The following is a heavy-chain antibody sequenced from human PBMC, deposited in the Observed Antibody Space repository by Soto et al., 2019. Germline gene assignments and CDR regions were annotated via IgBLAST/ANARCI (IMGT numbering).Heavy chain of an antibody. J-gene: IGHJ5*02. CDR2: IYHSGST. D-gene: IGHD3-22*01. CDR3: ARVTYYYDSSGYSAWFDP. CDR1: GGSISSGGYS. V-gene: IGHV4-30-2*01. Sequence: SETLSLTCAVSGGSISSGGYSWSWIRQPPGKGLEWIGYIYHSGSTYYNPSLKSRVTISVDRSKNQFSLKLSSVTAADTAVYYCARVTYYYDSSGYSAWFDPWGQGTLVTVSS.